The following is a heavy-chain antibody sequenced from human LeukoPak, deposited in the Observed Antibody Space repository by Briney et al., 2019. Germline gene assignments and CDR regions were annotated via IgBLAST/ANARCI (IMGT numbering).Heavy chain of an antibody. D-gene: IGHD3-22*01. Sequence: GGSLRLSCAASGFTFSSYGMSWVRQAPGKGLEWVSAISGSGGSTYYADSVKGRFTISRDNSKNTLYLQMNSLRAEDTAVYYCAKDLYYYDSSGYLQGWGQGTLVTVSS. CDR2: ISGSGGST. J-gene: IGHJ4*02. CDR3: AKDLYYYDSSGYLQG. V-gene: IGHV3-23*01. CDR1: GFTFSSYG.